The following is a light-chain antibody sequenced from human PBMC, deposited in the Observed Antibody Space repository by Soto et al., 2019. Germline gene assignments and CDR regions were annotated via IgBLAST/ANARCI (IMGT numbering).Light chain of an antibody. CDR3: AAWDDSLSGYV. V-gene: IGLV1-44*01. CDR2: SSN. CDR1: SSNIGSNT. Sequence: QSVLTQPPSASGTPGQRVTISCSGSSSNIGSNTVNWYQQLPGTAPKLLIYSSNHRPSGVPDRFSGSKSGTSASLAISGLQSEDEADYYCAAWDDSLSGYVFGTGTKLTVL. J-gene: IGLJ1*01.